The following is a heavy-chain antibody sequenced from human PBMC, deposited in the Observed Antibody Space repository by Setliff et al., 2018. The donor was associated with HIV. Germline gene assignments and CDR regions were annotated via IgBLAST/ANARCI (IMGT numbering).Heavy chain of an antibody. V-gene: IGHV4-34*01. CDR2: INHSGST. CDR3: NIYYYYYMDV. CDR1: GGSFSGYY. J-gene: IGHJ6*03. Sequence: SETLSLTCAVYGGSFSGYYWSWIRQPPGKGLEWIGEINHSGSTNYNPTLKSRVTISVDTSMDQFSLKLNTVTAADTAVYYCNIYYYYYMDVWGKGTTVTVPS.